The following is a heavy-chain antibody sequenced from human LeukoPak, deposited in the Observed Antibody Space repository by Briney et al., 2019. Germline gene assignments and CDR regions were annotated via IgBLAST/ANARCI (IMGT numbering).Heavy chain of an antibody. D-gene: IGHD5-12*01. CDR1: GFTFSSYS. CDR2: ISGRSSYI. Sequence: GGSLRLSCAASGFTFSSYSMNWVRQAPGKGLEWVSSISGRSSYIYYTDSVKGRFTISRDNAKNSLYLQMNSLRAEDTALYYCARGSTGGYSGYDATRKNFDYWGQGTLVTVSS. V-gene: IGHV3-21*01. CDR3: ARGSTGGYSGYDATRKNFDY. J-gene: IGHJ4*02.